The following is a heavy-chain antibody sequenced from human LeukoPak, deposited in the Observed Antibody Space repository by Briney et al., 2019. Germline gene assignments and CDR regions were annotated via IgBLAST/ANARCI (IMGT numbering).Heavy chain of an antibody. CDR2: INSDGSGT. Sequence: GGSLRLSCAASGFTFSSSWMHWVRQASGKGLVWVSRINSDGSGTTDADSVKGRFTISRDNSKNTLYLQMNSLRAEDTAVYYCAKDPIWWNYFDYWGQGTLVTVSS. V-gene: IGHV3-74*03. CDR1: GFTFSSSW. D-gene: IGHD2-8*02. CDR3: AKDPIWWNYFDY. J-gene: IGHJ4*02.